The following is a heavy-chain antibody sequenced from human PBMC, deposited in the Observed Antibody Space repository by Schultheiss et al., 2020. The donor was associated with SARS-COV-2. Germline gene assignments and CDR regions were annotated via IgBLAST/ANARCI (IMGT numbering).Heavy chain of an antibody. CDR1: GFTFSNAW. V-gene: IGHV3-49*04. D-gene: IGHD2-2*02. J-gene: IGHJ4*02. CDR3: TRDPVDIVVVPAAIRD. Sequence: GGSLRLSCAASGFTFSNAWMSWVRQAPGKGLEWVGFIRSKAYGGTTEYAASVKGRFTISRDDSKSIAYLQMNSLKTEDTAVYYCTRDPVDIVVVPAAIRDWGQGTLVTVSS. CDR2: IRSKAYGGTT.